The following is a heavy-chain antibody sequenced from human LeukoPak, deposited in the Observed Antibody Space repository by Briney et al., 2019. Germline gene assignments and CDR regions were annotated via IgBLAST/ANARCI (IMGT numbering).Heavy chain of an antibody. CDR2: IYYSGST. D-gene: IGHD2-2*02. CDR3: ARRPSSTSCYKRACGAFDI. Sequence: SETVSLTCTVSGGSISSSSYYWGWIRQPPGKGLEWIGSIYYSGSTYYNPSLKSRVTISVDTSKNQFSLKLSSVTAADTAVYYCARRPSSTSCYKRACGAFDIWGQGTMVTVSS. V-gene: IGHV4-39*01. J-gene: IGHJ3*02. CDR1: GGSISSSSYY.